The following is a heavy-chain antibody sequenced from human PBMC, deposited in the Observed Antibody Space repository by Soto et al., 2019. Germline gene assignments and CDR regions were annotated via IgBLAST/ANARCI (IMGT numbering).Heavy chain of an antibody. D-gene: IGHD2-2*01. CDR2: IYYGGST. V-gene: IGHV4-59*01. J-gene: IGHJ4*02. CDR1: GGSISSYY. CDR3: ARLGYCSSTSCYGPTHFDY. Sequence: SETLSLTCTVSGGSISSYYWSWIRQPPGKGLEWIGYIYYGGSTNYNPSLKSRVTISVDTSKNQFSLKLSSVTAADTAVYYCARLGYCSSTSCYGPTHFDYWGQGTLVTVSS.